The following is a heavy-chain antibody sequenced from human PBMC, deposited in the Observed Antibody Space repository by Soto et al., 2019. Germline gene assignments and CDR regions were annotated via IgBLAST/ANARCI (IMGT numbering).Heavy chain of an antibody. CDR1: GGSISSGGYY. J-gene: IGHJ6*02. Sequence: QVQLQESGPGLVKPSQTLSLTCTVSGGSISSGGYYWTWIRQHPGKGLEWIGYNYYSGITYYNQYLTGRVTISLDTSKNQFSLKPSSVTTADTAVYYCARGSSIAGLYYGMDVWGQGTTVTVSS. D-gene: IGHD6-6*01. CDR2: NYYSGIT. CDR3: ARGSSIAGLYYGMDV. V-gene: IGHV4-31*03.